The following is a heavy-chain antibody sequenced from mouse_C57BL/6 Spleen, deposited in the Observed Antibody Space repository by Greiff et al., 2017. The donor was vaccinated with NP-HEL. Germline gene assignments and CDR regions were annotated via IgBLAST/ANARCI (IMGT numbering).Heavy chain of an antibody. J-gene: IGHJ1*03. CDR3: ARGDYYYGSSYLYFDV. D-gene: IGHD1-1*01. V-gene: IGHV1-15*01. CDR2: IDPETGGT. Sequence: VHLVESGAELVRPGASVTLSCKASGYTFTDYEMHWVKQTPVHGLEWIGAIDPETGGTAYNQKFKGKAILTADKSSSTAYMELNSLTSEDSAVYYCARGDYYYGSSYLYFDVWGTGTTVTVSS. CDR1: GYTFTDYE.